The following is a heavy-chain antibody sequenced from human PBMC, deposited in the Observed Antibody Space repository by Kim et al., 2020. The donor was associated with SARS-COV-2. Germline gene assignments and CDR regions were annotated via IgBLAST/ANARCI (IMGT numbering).Heavy chain of an antibody. V-gene: IGHV3-30*18. D-gene: IGHD6-13*01. Sequence: GGSLRLSCAASGFTFSSYGMHWVRQAPGKGLEWVAVISYDGSNKYYADSVKGRFTISRDNSKNTLYLQMNSLRAEDTAVYYCAKDVAAGKGDYWGQGTLVTVSS. CDR2: ISYDGSNK. CDR3: AKDVAAGKGDY. J-gene: IGHJ4*02. CDR1: GFTFSSYG.